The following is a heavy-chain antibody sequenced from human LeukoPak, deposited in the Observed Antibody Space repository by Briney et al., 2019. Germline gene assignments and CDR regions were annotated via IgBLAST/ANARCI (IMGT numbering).Heavy chain of an antibody. J-gene: IGHJ6*02. V-gene: IGHV6-1*01. D-gene: IGHD3-3*01. CDR1: GDSVSSNSAA. Sequence: SQTLSLTCAISGDSVSSNSAAWNWIRQSPSRGLEWLGRTYYRSKWYNDYAVSAKGRITINPDTSKNQFSLQLNSVTPEDTAVYYCAGAPAEGEWFYYGMDVWGQGTTVTVSS. CDR3: AGAPAEGEWFYYGMDV. CDR2: TYYRSKWYN.